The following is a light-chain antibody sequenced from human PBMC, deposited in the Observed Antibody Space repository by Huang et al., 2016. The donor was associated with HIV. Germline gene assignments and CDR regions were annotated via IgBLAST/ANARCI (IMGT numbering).Light chain of an antibody. CDR3: QQYGSSPPT. J-gene: IGKJ1*01. Sequence: EIVLTQSPGTLSLSPGERTTLSFRASQSVSSSYLAWYKQKPGQAPRLLIYGASSRAPGIPDRFSGSGSGTDFTLTISRLEPEDFAVYYCQQYGSSPPTFGQGTKVEIK. CDR1: QSVSSSY. CDR2: GAS. V-gene: IGKV3-20*01.